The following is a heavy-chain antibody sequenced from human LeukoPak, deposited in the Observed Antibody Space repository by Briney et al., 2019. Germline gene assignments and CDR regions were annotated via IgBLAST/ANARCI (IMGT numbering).Heavy chain of an antibody. D-gene: IGHD6-13*01. CDR1: GGSISSYY. J-gene: IGHJ6*03. CDR3: ALVQKDYYYYMDV. CDR2: IYYSGST. Sequence: SETLSLTCTASGGSISSYYWSWIRQPPGKGLEWIGYIYYSGSTNHNPSLKSRVTISVDTPKNQFSLKLSSVTAADTAVYYCALVQKDYYYYMDVWGKGTTVTVSS. V-gene: IGHV4-59*01.